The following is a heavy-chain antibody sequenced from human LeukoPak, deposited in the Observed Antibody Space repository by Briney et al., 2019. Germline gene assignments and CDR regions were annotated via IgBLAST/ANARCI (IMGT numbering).Heavy chain of an antibody. Sequence: SETLSLTCTVSGDSISSYYWSWIRQPPGKGLEWIGYIYHSGGTDYNPSLKSRVTISVDTSKNQFSLKLRSVTAADTAVYYCARHVTISGPYDASDIWGQGTMVTVSP. CDR2: IYHSGGT. V-gene: IGHV4-59*08. CDR1: GDSISSYY. D-gene: IGHD5-24*01. J-gene: IGHJ3*02. CDR3: ARHVTISGPYDASDI.